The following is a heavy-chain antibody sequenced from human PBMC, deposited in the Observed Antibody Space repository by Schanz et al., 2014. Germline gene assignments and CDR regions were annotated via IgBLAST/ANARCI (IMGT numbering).Heavy chain of an antibody. V-gene: IGHV3-30*04. D-gene: IGHD5-18*01. Sequence: QVQLVESGGGVVQPGRSLRLSCAASGFTMITYAMHWVRQPPGKGLEWVAFIPSDESNKYYIDSVKGRFTISRDNSRETMFLQMNTLRPDDTAVYYCAKDEGYNYGYIFDYWGQGTLVTVSS. J-gene: IGHJ4*02. CDR2: IPSDESNK. CDR1: GFTMITYA. CDR3: AKDEGYNYGYIFDY.